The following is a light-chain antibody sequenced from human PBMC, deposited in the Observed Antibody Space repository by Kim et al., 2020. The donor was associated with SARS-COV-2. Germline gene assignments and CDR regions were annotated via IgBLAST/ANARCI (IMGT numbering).Light chain of an antibody. CDR3: KHATHWPFT. Sequence: DVVMTQSPRSLPVTLGQPASMSCRSSKSLVHRDGNTYLIWFQQRPDQSPRRLIYKVSIRDSGVPDRFSGSGSGTDFTLKISRVEAEDVGIYYYKHATHWPFTFGPGTKVDIK. V-gene: IGKV2-30*02. CDR1: KSLVHRDGNTY. J-gene: IGKJ3*01. CDR2: KVS.